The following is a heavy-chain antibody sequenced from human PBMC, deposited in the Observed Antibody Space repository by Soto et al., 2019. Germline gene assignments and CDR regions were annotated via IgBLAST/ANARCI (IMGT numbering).Heavy chain of an antibody. D-gene: IGHD3-16*02. CDR3: ARGAIYDYVWGSYRYDDAFDI. CDR1: GGSISSYY. Sequence: SETLSLTCTVSGGSISSYYWSWIRQPPGKGLEWIGYIYYSGSTNYNPSLKSRVTISVDTSKNQFSLKLSSVTAADTAVYYCARGAIYDYVWGSYRYDDAFDIWGQGTMVTVSS. CDR2: IYYSGST. J-gene: IGHJ3*02. V-gene: IGHV4-59*01.